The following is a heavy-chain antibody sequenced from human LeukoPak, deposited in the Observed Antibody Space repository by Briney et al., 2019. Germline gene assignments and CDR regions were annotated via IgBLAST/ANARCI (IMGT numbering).Heavy chain of an antibody. V-gene: IGHV4-34*01. CDR1: GGSFSGYY. CDR3: ARGGAGYYYDSSGYLWFDP. Sequence: PSETLSLTCAVYGGSFSGYYWSWIRQPPGKGLEWIGEINHSGSTNYNPSLKSRVTISVDTSKNQFSLKLSSVTAADTAVYYCARGGAGYYYDSSGYLWFDPWGQGTLATVSS. J-gene: IGHJ5*02. CDR2: INHSGST. D-gene: IGHD3-22*01.